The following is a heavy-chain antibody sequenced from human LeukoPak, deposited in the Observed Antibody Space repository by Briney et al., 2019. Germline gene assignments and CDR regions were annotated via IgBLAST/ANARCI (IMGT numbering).Heavy chain of an antibody. J-gene: IGHJ4*02. CDR2: TYYRSKWYY. CDR1: GDSVSSNTGG. V-gene: IGHV6-1*01. CDR3: ARGGLVASIRGYFDY. D-gene: IGHD5-12*01. Sequence: SQTLSLTCAISGDSVSSNTGGWNWIRQSPSRGLEWLGRTYYRSKWYYDYAVSVKSRITINPDTSKNQFSLQLNSVTLEDTAVYYCARGGLVASIRGYFDYWAQGTLVTVSS.